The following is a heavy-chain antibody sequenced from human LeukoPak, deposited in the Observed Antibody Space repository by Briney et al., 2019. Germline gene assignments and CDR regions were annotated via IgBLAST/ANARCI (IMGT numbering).Heavy chain of an antibody. CDR1: GGSISSHY. J-gene: IGHJ6*03. Sequence: SETLSLTCTVSGGSISSHYWSWIRQPPGKGLEWIGYIYYSGSTNYNPSLKSRVTISVDTSKNQFSLKLSSVTAADTAVYYCARVMESNQPRVYYYYMDVWGKGTTVTVSS. CDR3: ARVMESNQPRVYYYYMDV. V-gene: IGHV4-59*11. CDR2: IYYSGST. D-gene: IGHD2-2*01.